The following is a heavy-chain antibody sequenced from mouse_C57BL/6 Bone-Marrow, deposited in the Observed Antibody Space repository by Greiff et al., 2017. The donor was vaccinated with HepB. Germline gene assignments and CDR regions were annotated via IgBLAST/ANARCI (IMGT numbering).Heavy chain of an antibody. CDR3: ASQLEGAFDY. CDR1: GFTFSSYG. D-gene: IGHD4-1*01. V-gene: IGHV5-6*01. CDR2: ISSGGSYT. J-gene: IGHJ2*01. Sequence: EVKLMESGGDLVKPGGSLKLSCAASGFTFSSYGMSWVRQTPDKRLEWVATISSGGSYTYYPDSVKGRFTISRDNAKNTLYLQMSSLKSEDTAMYYCASQLEGAFDYWGQGTTLTVSS.